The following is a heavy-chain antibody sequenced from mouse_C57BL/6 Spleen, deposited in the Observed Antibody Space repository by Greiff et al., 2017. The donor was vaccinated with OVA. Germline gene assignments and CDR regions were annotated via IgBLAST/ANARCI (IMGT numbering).Heavy chain of an antibody. CDR1: GYTFTDYY. Sequence: EVQLQQSGPELVKPGASVKISCKASGYTFTDYYMNWVKQSHGKSLEWIGDINPNNGGTSYNQKFKGKATLTVDKSSSTAYMELRSLTSEDSAVYYCARRTTMVTPFAYWGQGTLVTVSA. D-gene: IGHD2-2*01. J-gene: IGHJ3*01. V-gene: IGHV1-26*01. CDR2: INPNNGGT. CDR3: ARRTTMVTPFAY.